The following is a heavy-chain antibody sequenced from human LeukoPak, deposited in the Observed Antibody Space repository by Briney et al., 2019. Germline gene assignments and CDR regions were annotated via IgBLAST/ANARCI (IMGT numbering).Heavy chain of an antibody. J-gene: IGHJ1*01. CDR3: VKSWDFLEWPRDLQH. CDR1: GFSFSDFA. Sequence: GGSLRLSCAASGFSFSDFAMNWVRQAPGKGLEWVSGISGSGGSTYYADSVKGRFSISRDNSKNTLFLQMNSLRAEDTAVYYCVKSWDFLEWPRDLQHWGQGTLVTVSS. CDR2: ISGSGGST. D-gene: IGHD3-3*01. V-gene: IGHV3-23*01.